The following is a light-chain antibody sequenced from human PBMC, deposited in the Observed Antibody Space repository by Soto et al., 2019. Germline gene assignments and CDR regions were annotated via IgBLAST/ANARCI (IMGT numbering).Light chain of an antibody. CDR1: QSVNIH. V-gene: IGKV3D-15*01. J-gene: IGKJ5*01. CDR2: GAS. CDR3: QQRNVWPPIT. Sequence: EIVMTQSPATLSVSPGERATLSCSASQSVNIHLAWYQQKPGQAPRLLIYGASARATGIPDRFGGSRSGTEFTLTINNLEPEDFAVYYCQQRNVWPPITFGQGTRLEI.